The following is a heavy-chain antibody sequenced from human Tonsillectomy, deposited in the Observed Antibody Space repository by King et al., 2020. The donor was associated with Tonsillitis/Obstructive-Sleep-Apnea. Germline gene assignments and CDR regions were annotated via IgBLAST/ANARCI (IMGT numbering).Heavy chain of an antibody. D-gene: IGHD3-3*01. V-gene: IGHV3-15*01. Sequence: VQLVESGGGLVKPGGSLRLSCVASGFNFNNAWMSWVRQAPGKGLEWVGRIKSKTDGGTTDYAAPVRGRFTISRDDSINTMYLQLNSLKIEDTAVDYCSTDWSLDPDYWGPGTLVSVSS. CDR3: STDWSLDPDY. CDR1: GFNFNNAW. J-gene: IGHJ4*02. CDR2: IKSKTDGGTT.